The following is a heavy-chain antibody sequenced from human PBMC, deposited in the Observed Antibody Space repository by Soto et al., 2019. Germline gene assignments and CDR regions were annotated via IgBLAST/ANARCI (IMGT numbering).Heavy chain of an antibody. Sequence: ASVKVSCKASGYTFTSYGISWVRQAPGQGLEWMGWISAYNGNTNYAQKLQGRVTMTTDTSKSTAYMELRSLRSDDTAVYYCAKDAGASMWDAFAIWGQGTMVTVSS. J-gene: IGHJ3*02. V-gene: IGHV1-18*01. D-gene: IGHD2-21*01. CDR3: AKDAGASMWDAFAI. CDR1: GYTFTSYG. CDR2: ISAYNGNT.